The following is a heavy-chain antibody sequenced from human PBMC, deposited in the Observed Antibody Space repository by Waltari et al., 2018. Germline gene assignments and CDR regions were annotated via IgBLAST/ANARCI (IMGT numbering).Heavy chain of an antibody. J-gene: IGHJ4*02. Sequence: EVQMLESGGGLVQPGGSLRLPCAASGRSFSNYDMNWVRQAPGKGLEWISVIYKDGSTYYVDSVRGRFTISRDNSKNTLYLQMNSLGAEDTAMYFCAKEGSGYYGGSFDYWGQGTMVTVSS. CDR1: GRSFSNYD. V-gene: IGHV3-23*03. CDR3: AKEGSGYYGGSFDY. CDR2: IYKDGST. D-gene: IGHD3-22*01.